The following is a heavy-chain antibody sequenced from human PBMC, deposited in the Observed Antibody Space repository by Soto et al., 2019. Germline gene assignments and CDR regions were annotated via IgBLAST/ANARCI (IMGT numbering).Heavy chain of an antibody. Sequence: SETLSLTCAVYGGSFSGYYWSWIRQPPGKGLEWIGEINHSGSTNYNPSLKSRVTISVDTSKNQFSLKLSSVTAADTAVYYCGRGYTLRFCSGGGGSRAPLSYLAYWGKGTLVPVSP. CDR2: INHSGST. D-gene: IGHD2-15*01. CDR3: GRGYTLRFCSGGGGSRAPLSYLAY. V-gene: IGHV4-34*01. J-gene: IGHJ4*02. CDR1: GGSFSGYY.